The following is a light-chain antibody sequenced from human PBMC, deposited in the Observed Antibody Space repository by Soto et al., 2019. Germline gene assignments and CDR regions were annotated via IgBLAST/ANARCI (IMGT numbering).Light chain of an antibody. CDR3: CSYAGSSTYV. J-gene: IGLJ1*01. Sequence: LTQPASVSGSPGQSITISCTGTSSDVGSYNLVSWYQQHPGKAPKLMIYEGSKRPSGVSNRFSGSKSGNTASLTISGLQAEDEADYYCCSYAGSSTYVFGPGTKATVL. V-gene: IGLV2-23*01. CDR2: EGS. CDR1: SSDVGSYNL.